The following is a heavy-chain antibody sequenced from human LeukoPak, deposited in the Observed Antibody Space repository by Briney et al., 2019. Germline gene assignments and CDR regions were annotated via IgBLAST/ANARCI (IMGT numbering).Heavy chain of an antibody. CDR1: GDSFSYFY. D-gene: IGHD1-26*01. CDR3: AREEALGSGSFDY. CDR2: IYNSGST. Sequence: SETLSLTCTVSGDSFSYFYWSWIRQPPGKGLEWIGYIYNSGSTSYNPSLKSRVTISVDTSKNQFSLKLSSVTAADTAVYYCAREEALGSGSFDYWGQGTLVTVSS. V-gene: IGHV4-59*01. J-gene: IGHJ4*02.